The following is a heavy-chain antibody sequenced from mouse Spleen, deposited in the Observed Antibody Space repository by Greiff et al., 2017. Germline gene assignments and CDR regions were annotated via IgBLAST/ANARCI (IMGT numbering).Heavy chain of an antibody. CDR2: IRNKANGYTT. CDR1: GFTFTDYY. J-gene: IGHJ4*01. V-gene: IGHV7-3*02. Sequence: EVKVVESGGGLVQPGGSLRLSCATSGFTFTDYYMSWVRQPPGKALEWLGFIRNKANGYTTEYSASVKGRFTISRDNSQSILYLQMNTLRAEDSATYYCARDTTRGAMDYWGQGTSVTVSS. D-gene: IGHD5-5*01. CDR3: ARDTTRGAMDY.